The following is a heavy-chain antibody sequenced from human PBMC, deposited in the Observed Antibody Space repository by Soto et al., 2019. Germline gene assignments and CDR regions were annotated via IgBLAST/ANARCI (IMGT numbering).Heavy chain of an antibody. D-gene: IGHD2-2*01. CDR1: GYTFTNYG. Sequence: EASVKVSCKASGYTFTNYGISWVRQVPGQGLEWMGWISGYNGNTKDAQKFQGRVTLTTHTSTSTAYMELRSLRSDDTAVYYCARDRNRNYIEISMNWSAPGGKGPLVTVS. J-gene: IGHJ5*02. CDR3: ARDRNRNYIEISMNWSAP. CDR2: ISGYNGNT. V-gene: IGHV1-18*01.